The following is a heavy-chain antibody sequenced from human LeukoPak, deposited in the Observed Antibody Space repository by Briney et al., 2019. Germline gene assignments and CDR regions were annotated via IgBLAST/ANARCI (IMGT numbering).Heavy chain of an antibody. Sequence: SETLSLTCTVSGGSISSSSYYWGWIRQPPGKGLEWIGSIYYSGSTYYNLSLKRRVSISVDTSKNQFSLKLRSVTAADTAVYYCAREMGSVGYYYYYYMDVWGKGTTVTVSS. CDR3: AREMGSVGYYYYYYMDV. D-gene: IGHD3-10*01. J-gene: IGHJ6*03. CDR1: GGSISSSSYY. V-gene: IGHV4-39*07. CDR2: IYYSGST.